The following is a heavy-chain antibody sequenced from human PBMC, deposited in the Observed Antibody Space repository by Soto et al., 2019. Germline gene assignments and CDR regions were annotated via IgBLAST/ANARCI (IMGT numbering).Heavy chain of an antibody. Sequence: PSETLSLTCSASGGSVSNKTYYWSWIRQPPGKRLEWIGYVYYSGTTNYNPSLKSRVTISVDLSKNQFSLRLSSVTTADTALYYCARTTAVPNTLRSRYFFDYWGQGTLVTSPQ. CDR3: ARTTAVPNTLRSRYFFDY. J-gene: IGHJ4*02. CDR2: VYYSGTT. CDR1: GGSVSNKTYY. D-gene: IGHD4-17*01. V-gene: IGHV4-61*01.